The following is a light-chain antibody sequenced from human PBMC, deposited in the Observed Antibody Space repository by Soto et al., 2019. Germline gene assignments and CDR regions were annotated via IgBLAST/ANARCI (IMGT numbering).Light chain of an antibody. Sequence: SYELTQPPSVSVAPGQTARMTCGGNNIETKSVHWYQQKPGQAPVLVVHDDSDRPSGIPERFSGSHSGNTATLTISRVEGGDEADYYCQVWDSISDHPVFGGGTQLTVL. CDR1: NIETKS. CDR2: DDS. CDR3: QVWDSISDHPV. J-gene: IGLJ3*02. V-gene: IGLV3-21*02.